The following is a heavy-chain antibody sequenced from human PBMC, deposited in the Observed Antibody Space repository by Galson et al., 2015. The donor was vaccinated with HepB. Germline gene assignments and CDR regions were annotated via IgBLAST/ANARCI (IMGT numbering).Heavy chain of an antibody. J-gene: IGHJ4*02. CDR3: ARDDSYVFYY. CDR1: GYTFTSYD. CDR2: MNPNSGNT. Sequence: SVKVSCKASGYTFTSYDINWVRQAPGQGLEWMGWMNPNSGNTGYAQNFQGRVTMTRDTSISTAYMELSSLRSEDTAVYYCARDDSYVFYYWGQGTLVAVSS. V-gene: IGHV1-8*01. D-gene: IGHD5-18*01.